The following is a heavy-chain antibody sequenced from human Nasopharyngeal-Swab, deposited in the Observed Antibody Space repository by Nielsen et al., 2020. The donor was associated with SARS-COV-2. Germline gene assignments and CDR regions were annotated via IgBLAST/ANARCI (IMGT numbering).Heavy chain of an antibody. D-gene: IGHD3-3*01. V-gene: IGHV3-15*01. J-gene: IGHJ6*02. CDR2: IKSKTDGGTT. CDR3: TTEGGKYYDFWSGYYGYYGMDV. Sequence: VRQAPGKGLEWVGRIKSKTDGGTTDYAAPVKGRFTISRDDSKNTLYLQMNSLKTEDTAVYYCTTEGGKYYDFWSGYYGYYGMDVWGQGTTVTVPS.